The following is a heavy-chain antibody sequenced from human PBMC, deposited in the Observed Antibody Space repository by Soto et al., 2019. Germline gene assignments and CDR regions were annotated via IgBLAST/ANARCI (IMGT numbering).Heavy chain of an antibody. Sequence: SETLSLTYAVYGGSFSGYYWRWIRQPPGKGLEWIGEINHSGSTNYNPSLKSRVTISVDTSKNQFSLKLSSVTAADTAVYYCARAISYDSSGYYSYNWFDPWGQGTLVTVSS. CDR3: ARAISYDSSGYYSYNWFDP. CDR1: GGSFSGYY. CDR2: INHSGST. J-gene: IGHJ5*02. D-gene: IGHD3-22*01. V-gene: IGHV4-34*01.